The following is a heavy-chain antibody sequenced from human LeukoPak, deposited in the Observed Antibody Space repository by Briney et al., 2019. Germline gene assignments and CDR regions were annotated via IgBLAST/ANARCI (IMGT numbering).Heavy chain of an antibody. CDR1: GYTFTGYY. CDR2: INPNSGGT. V-gene: IGHV1-2*06. CDR3: ARDVGTVTTFDY. Sequence: ASVKVSCKASGYTFTGYYMHWVRQAPGQGLEWMGRINPNSGGTNYAQRFQGRVTMTRDTSISTAYMELSRLRSDDTAVYYCARDVGTVTTFDYWGQGTLVTVSS. D-gene: IGHD4-11*01. J-gene: IGHJ4*02.